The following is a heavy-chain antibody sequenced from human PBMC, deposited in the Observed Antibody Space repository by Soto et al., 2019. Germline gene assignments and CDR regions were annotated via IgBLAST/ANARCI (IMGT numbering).Heavy chain of an antibody. CDR1: GFTFSSYA. V-gene: IGHV3-30-3*01. D-gene: IGHD5-18*01. J-gene: IGHJ4*02. CDR2: ISYDGSNK. Sequence: PGGSLRLSCAASGFTFSSYAMHWVRQAPGKGLEWVAVISYDGSNKYYADSVKGRFTISRDNSKNTLYLQMNSLRAEDTAVYYCARGGVDTAMVTSLDYWGQGTLVTVSS. CDR3: ARGGVDTAMVTSLDY.